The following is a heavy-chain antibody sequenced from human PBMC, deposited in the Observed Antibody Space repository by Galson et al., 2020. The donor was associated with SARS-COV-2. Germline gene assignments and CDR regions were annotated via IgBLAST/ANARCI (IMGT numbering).Heavy chain of an antibody. V-gene: IGHV1-18*01. CDR3: ARDGEGFEWLFSSNHPSADD. CDR2: ISGHNAKT. D-gene: IGHD3-3*01. Sequence: ASVQVSCKASGYTFRNFGISWVRQAPGQGLEWMGWISGHNAKTNYAQKFQDRVTLTTDPSTSTAYLYLRSLRSDDTAVYYCARDGEGFEWLFSSNHPSADDWGQGTLVTVSS. CDR1: GYTFRNFG. J-gene: IGHJ4*02.